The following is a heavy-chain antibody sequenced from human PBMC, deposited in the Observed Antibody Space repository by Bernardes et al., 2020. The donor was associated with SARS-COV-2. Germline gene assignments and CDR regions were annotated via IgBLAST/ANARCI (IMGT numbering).Heavy chain of an antibody. CDR1: GNSLTAAS. CDR2: FDPHYGDP. D-gene: IGHD3-3*01. J-gene: IGHJ4*02. Sequence: ASVKVSCKVSGNSLTAASIYWVRQAPGKGLAWMGSFDPHYGDPLHAQKCQGRITMTEDTPTDTAYMELSGLRSEDTAVYYCATDPIPGIVIMAWVYWGQGTLVTVSS. CDR3: ATDPIPGIVIMAWVY. V-gene: IGHV1-24*01.